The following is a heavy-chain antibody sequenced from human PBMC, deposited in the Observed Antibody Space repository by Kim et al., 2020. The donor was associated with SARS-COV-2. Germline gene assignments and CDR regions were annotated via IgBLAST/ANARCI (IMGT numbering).Heavy chain of an antibody. CDR2: IIPIFGTA. Sequence: SVKVSCKASGGTFSSYAISWVRQAPGQGFEWMGGIIPIFGTANYAQKLQGRVTITADESTSTAYMELSSLRSEDTAVYYCASRPDYGSGSYGTYYYGMDVWGQGTTVTLSS. J-gene: IGHJ6*02. CDR1: GGTFSSYA. CDR3: ASRPDYGSGSYGTYYYGMDV. V-gene: IGHV1-69*13. D-gene: IGHD3-10*01.